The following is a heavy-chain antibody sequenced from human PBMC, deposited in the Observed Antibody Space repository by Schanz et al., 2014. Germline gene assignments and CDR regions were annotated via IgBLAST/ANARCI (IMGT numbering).Heavy chain of an antibody. V-gene: IGHV1-46*03. CDR2: INPSSGTT. D-gene: IGHD2-2*01. J-gene: IGHJ4*02. CDR1: GYTFTTYY. CDR3: ARGGFFDSTSFDS. Sequence: QVQLVQSGAEVKKPGVSVKVSCKASGYTFTTYYIHWVRQAPGQGLEWMGKINPSSGTTRIAQNFQGSLAVTRDTAASTVNRELSSLRSEDTAVYYCARGGFFDSTSFDSWGQGTLVTVSS.